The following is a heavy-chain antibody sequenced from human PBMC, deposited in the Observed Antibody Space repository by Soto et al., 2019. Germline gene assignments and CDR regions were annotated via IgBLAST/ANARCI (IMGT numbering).Heavy chain of an antibody. D-gene: IGHD5-12*01. V-gene: IGHV3-30-3*01. Sequence: QVQLVESGGGVVQPGRSLRLSCAASGFTFSSYAMHWVRQAPGKGLEWVAVISYDGSNKYYADSVKGRFTISRDNSKNTLYLQMNSLRAEDTAVYYCARDDRDGYTLYFDYWGQGTLVTVSS. CDR2: ISYDGSNK. CDR3: ARDDRDGYTLYFDY. CDR1: GFTFSSYA. J-gene: IGHJ4*02.